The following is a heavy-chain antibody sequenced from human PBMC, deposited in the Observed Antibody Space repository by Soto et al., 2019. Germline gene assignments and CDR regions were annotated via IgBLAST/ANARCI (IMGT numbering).Heavy chain of an antibody. J-gene: IGHJ3*02. CDR3: ATVPAEPVVVTADAFDI. CDR2: IVVGSGNT. V-gene: IGHV1-58*02. D-gene: IGHD2-21*02. Sequence: ASVKVSCKASGFTFTSSAMQWVRQARGQRLEWIGWIVVGSGNTNYAQKFQERVTITRDMSTSTAYMELSSLRSEDTAVYYCATVPAEPVVVTADAFDIWGQGTMVTVSS. CDR1: GFTFTSSA.